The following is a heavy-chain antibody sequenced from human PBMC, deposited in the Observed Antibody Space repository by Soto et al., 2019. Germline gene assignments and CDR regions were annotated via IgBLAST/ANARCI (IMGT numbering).Heavy chain of an antibody. CDR2: INPNSGGT. V-gene: IGHV1-2*02. Sequence: ASVKVSCKASGYTFTGYYMHWVRQAPGQGLEWMGWINPNSGGTNYAQKFQGRVTMTRDTSISTAYMELSRLRSDDTAVYYCARDVEMVGSSGISYYYYGMDVWGQGTTVTVSS. J-gene: IGHJ6*02. CDR3: ARDVEMVGSSGISYYYYGMDV. D-gene: IGHD6-6*01. CDR1: GYTFTGYY.